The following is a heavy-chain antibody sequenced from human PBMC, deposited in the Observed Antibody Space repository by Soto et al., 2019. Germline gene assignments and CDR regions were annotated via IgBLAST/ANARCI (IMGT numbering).Heavy chain of an antibody. CDR2: ISGSGGST. D-gene: IGHD3-3*01. J-gene: IGHJ4*02. V-gene: IGHV3-23*01. Sequence: GGSLRLSCAASGFTLSSYAMSWVRQAPGKGLEWVSAISGSGGSTYYADSVKGRFTISRDNSKNTLYLQMNSLRAEDTAVYYCAKDPSGDFWISDYWGQGTLVTVSS. CDR1: GFTLSSYA. CDR3: AKDPSGDFWISDY.